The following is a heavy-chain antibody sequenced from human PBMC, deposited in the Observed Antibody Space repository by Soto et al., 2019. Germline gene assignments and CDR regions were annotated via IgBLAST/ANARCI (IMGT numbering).Heavy chain of an antibody. CDR3: AKGIQLWFNY. CDR2: ISYDGSNK. V-gene: IGHV3-30*18. D-gene: IGHD5-18*01. Sequence: QVQLVESGGGVVQPGRSLRLSCAASGFTFSSYGMHWVRQAPGKGLEWVAVISYDGSNKYYADSVKGRFTISRDNSKNTLYLQMNSLRAEDTAVYYCAKGIQLWFNYWGQGTLVTVSS. CDR1: GFTFSSYG. J-gene: IGHJ4*02.